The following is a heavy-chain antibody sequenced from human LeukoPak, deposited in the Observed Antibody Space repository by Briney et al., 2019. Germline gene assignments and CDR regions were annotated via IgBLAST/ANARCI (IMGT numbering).Heavy chain of an antibody. J-gene: IGHJ4*02. CDR2: SDPEDGET. D-gene: IGHD3-22*01. CDR1: GYTLTELS. CDR3: ATVKRYYYDSSGYNPFDY. V-gene: IGHV1-24*01. Sequence: GASVKVSCKVSGYTLTELSMHWVRQAPGKGLEWMGGSDPEDGETIYAQKFQGRVTMTEDTSTDTAYMELSSLRSEDTAVYYCATVKRYYYDSSGYNPFDYWGQGTLVTVSS.